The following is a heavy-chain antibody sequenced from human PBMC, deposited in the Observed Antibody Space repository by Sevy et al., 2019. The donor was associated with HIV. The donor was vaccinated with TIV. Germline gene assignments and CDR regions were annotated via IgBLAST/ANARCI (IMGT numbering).Heavy chain of an antibody. CDR3: ARSGDAGIEAWFDP. CDR2: ISFYGSNK. Sequence: GGSLRLSCAASGFTFGSYDMYWVRQTPGKGLEWVALISFYGSNKEYADSVKGRFTISRDNAKNTLDLEMNSLRPEDTAVYYCARSGDAGIEAWFDPWGLGTLVTVSS. D-gene: IGHD1-26*01. CDR1: GFTFGSYD. V-gene: IGHV3-30*03. J-gene: IGHJ5*02.